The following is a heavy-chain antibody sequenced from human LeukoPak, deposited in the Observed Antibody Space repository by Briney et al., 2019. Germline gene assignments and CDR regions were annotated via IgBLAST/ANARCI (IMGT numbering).Heavy chain of an antibody. Sequence: GRSLRLSCAASGFTFDDYAMHWVRHAPGKGLEWVSGISWNSGSIGYADSVKGRFTISRDNAKNSLYLQMNSLRAEDTALYYCAKDIVRVGYYDFWSGYSYYYGMDVWGQGTTVTVSS. V-gene: IGHV3-9*01. CDR2: ISWNSGSI. D-gene: IGHD3-3*01. J-gene: IGHJ6*02. CDR3: AKDIVRVGYYDFWSGYSYYYGMDV. CDR1: GFTFDDYA.